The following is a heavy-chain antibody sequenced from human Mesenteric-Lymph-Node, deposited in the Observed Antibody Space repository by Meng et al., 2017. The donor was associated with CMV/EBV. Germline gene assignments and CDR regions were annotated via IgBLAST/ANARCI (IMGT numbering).Heavy chain of an antibody. D-gene: IGHD4-23*01. CDR1: SRSVSSYD. CDR2: INHRGST. Sequence: CASYSRSVSSYDCNCLRKQPEKGMEWIREINHRGSTNNIPSLKSRLTISADTSKNQFSLKLSSVTAADTDGYYCAGIYYGGNAWKDYWGQGTLVTVSS. V-gene: IGHV4-34*01. CDR3: AGIYYGGNAWKDY. J-gene: IGHJ4*02.